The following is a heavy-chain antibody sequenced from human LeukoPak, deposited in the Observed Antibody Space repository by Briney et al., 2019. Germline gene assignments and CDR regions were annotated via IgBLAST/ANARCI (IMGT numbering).Heavy chain of an antibody. CDR2: INPNSGGT. CDR1: GYTFTGYY. J-gene: IGHJ4*02. CDR3: ARAKVIVPDY. V-gene: IGHV1-2*02. D-gene: IGHD5-18*01. Sequence: GASVKVSCKASGYTFTGYYMHWMRQDPGQGPEWMGWINPNSGGTSYAQKFQGRVTMTRDTSISTAYMELSRLRSDDTAVYYCARAKVIVPDYWGQGTLVTVSS.